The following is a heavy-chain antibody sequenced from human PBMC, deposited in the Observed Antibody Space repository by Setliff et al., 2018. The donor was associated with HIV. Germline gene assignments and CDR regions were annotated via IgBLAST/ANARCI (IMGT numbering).Heavy chain of an antibody. V-gene: IGHV4-61*09. CDR2: ISTTGST. D-gene: IGHD3-9*01. J-gene: IGHJ6*03. CDR3: ARGHDNKYYYFYYMDV. CDR1: GDSISSGRYF. Sequence: SETLSLTCTVSGDSISSGRYFWIWIRQPAGKGLEWIGHISTTGSTNYNPSLKSRVIMSVDTSRNQFSLKLSSVTAADTAVYYCARGHDNKYYYFYYMDVWGKGTTVTVSS.